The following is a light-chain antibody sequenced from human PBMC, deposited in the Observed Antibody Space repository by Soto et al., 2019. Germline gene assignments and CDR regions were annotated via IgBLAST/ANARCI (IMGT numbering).Light chain of an antibody. V-gene: IGLV2-8*01. CDR2: EVS. Sequence: QSALTQPPSASGSPGHSVTISCTGTSSDVGRYNSVSWYQQHPGKAPKLMIFEVSKRPSGVPDRFSGSKSGNTASLTVSGLQTEDEADYYCTSYAGSNVMFGGGTKLTVL. CDR1: SSDVGRYNS. CDR3: TSYAGSNVM. J-gene: IGLJ3*02.